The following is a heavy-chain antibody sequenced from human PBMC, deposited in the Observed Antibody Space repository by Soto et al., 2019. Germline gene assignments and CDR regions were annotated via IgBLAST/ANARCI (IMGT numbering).Heavy chain of an antibody. CDR3: TRGRILLWFGGPNGFDY. V-gene: IGHV3-49*04. Sequence: SLRLSCTASGFTLGAYAMSWVRQAPGKGLEWVGFIRSKAYGGTTEYAASVKGRFTISRDDSKSIAYLQMNSLKTEDTDVYYCTRGRILLWFGGPNGFDYWGQGTLVTAPQ. CDR2: IRSKAYGGTT. J-gene: IGHJ4*02. D-gene: IGHD3-10*01. CDR1: GFTLGAYA.